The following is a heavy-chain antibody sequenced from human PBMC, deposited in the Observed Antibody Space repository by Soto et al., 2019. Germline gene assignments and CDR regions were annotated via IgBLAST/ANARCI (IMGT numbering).Heavy chain of an antibody. CDR3: ARGGYYDSSGYYRNAEYFQH. J-gene: IGHJ1*01. CDR1: GDSISSYF. CDR2: VYHSGST. V-gene: IGHV4-59*12. D-gene: IGHD3-22*01. Sequence: SETLSLTCTVSGDSISSYFWSWIRQPPGKGLEWIGCVYHSGSTNYSPSLKRRVSISVDTSKNQFSLKLSSVTAADTAVYYCARGGYYDSSGYYRNAEYFQHWGQGTLVTVSS.